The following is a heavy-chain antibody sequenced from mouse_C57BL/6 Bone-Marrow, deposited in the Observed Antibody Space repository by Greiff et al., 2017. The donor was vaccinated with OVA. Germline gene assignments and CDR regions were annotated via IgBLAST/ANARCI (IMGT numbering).Heavy chain of an antibody. V-gene: IGHV10-1*01. J-gene: IGHJ3*01. Sequence: EVMLVESGGGLVQPTGSLKLSCAASGFSFNTYAMNWVRQAPGKGLEWVARIRSKSNNYATYYADSVKDRFTISRDDSESMLYLQMNNLKTEDTAMYYCVRHPPAYWGQGTLVTVSA. CDR3: VRHPPAY. CDR1: GFSFNTYA. CDR2: IRSKSNNYAT.